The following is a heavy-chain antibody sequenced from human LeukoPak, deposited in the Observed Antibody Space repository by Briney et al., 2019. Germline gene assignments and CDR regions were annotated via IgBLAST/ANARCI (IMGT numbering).Heavy chain of an antibody. CDR2: INPSDGST. Sequence: ASVKVSCKASGYIFTTYYMHWVRQAPGQGLEWMGVINPSDGSTNYAQRFQGRVTFTSDTSATVVYMDLSSLRSEDTAEYYCARDQGVAGFMDVWGQGTTVTVSS. CDR3: ARDQGVAGFMDV. D-gene: IGHD6-19*01. J-gene: IGHJ6*02. CDR1: GYIFTTYY. V-gene: IGHV1-46*01.